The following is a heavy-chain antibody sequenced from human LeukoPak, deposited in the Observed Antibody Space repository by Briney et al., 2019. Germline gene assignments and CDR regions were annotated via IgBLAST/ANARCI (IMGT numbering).Heavy chain of an antibody. CDR3: ARSLIALGYCSSTSCRRGWFDP. CDR2: INHSGST. CDR1: GGSFSGYY. Sequence: SETLSLTCAVYGGSFSGYYWSWIRQPPGKGLERIGEINHSGSTNYNPSLKSRVTISVDTSKNQFSLKLSSVTAADTAVYYCARSLIALGYCSSTSCRRGWFDPWGQGTLVTVSS. D-gene: IGHD2-2*01. J-gene: IGHJ5*02. V-gene: IGHV4-34*01.